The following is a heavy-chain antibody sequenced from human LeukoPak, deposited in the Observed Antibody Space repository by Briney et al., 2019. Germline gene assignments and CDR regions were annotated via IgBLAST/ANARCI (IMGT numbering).Heavy chain of an antibody. V-gene: IGHV3-21*01. J-gene: IGHJ3*02. D-gene: IGHD6-6*01. Sequence: GGSLRLSCAAYGFTFSSYSMNWVRQAPGKGLEWVSSISSSSSYIYYTDSVKGRFTISRDNAKNSLYLQMNSLGAEDTAVYYCAKTYIAARPRGAFDIWGQGTMVTVSS. CDR3: AKTYIAARPRGAFDI. CDR1: GFTFSSYS. CDR2: ISSSSSYI.